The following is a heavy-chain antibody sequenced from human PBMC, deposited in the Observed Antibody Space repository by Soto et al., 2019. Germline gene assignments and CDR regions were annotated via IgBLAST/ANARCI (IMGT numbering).Heavy chain of an antibody. J-gene: IGHJ4*02. D-gene: IGHD2-15*01. Sequence: VQLLESGGGLLQPGGSLRLSCTASGFTFSNYAMSWVRQAPGKGLEWVSTFSSGGGGTYYADSVKGRFTISRDNSKNTLSLQMNSLRAEDTAVYYCTKANRYCSGANCFTFDYWGLGTLVTVSS. V-gene: IGHV3-23*01. CDR2: FSSGGGGT. CDR1: GFTFSNYA. CDR3: TKANRYCSGANCFTFDY.